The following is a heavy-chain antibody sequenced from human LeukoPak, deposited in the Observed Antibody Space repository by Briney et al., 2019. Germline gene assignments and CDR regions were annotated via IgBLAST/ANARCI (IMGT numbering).Heavy chain of an antibody. Sequence: GGSLRLSCAASGFTFSSYGMHWVRQAPGKGLERVAFIRYDGSNKYYADSVKGRFTISRDNSKNTLYLQMNSLRAEDTAVYYCAKEKRRGYSYEFYYYYYGMDVWGQGTTVTVSS. CDR1: GFTFSSYG. CDR3: AKEKRRGYSYEFYYYYYGMDV. V-gene: IGHV3-30*02. J-gene: IGHJ6*02. CDR2: IRYDGSNK. D-gene: IGHD5-18*01.